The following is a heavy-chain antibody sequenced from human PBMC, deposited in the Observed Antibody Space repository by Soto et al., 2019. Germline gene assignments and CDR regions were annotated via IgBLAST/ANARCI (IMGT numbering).Heavy chain of an antibody. J-gene: IGHJ6*02. CDR3: AKDRSLLWFGELYGAYYYSGMDV. CDR2: ISYDGSNK. D-gene: IGHD3-10*01. Sequence: GGSLRLSCAASGFTFSSYGMHWVRQAPGKGLEWVAVISYDGSNKYYADSVKGRFTISRDNSKNTLYLQMNSLRAEDTAVYYCAKDRSLLWFGELYGAYYYSGMDVWGQGTTVTVSS. CDR1: GFTFSSYG. V-gene: IGHV3-30*18.